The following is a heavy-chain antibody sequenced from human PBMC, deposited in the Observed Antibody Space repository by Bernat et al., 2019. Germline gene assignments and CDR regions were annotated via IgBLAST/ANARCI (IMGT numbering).Heavy chain of an antibody. CDR1: GFTFSSYG. Sequence: QVQLVESGGGVVQPGRSLRLSCAASGFTFSSYGMHWVRQAPGKGLEWVAVIWYDGSNKYYADSVKGRFTISRDNSKNTLYLQMNSLRAEDTAVYYCAKEDGAAAADPWGQGTLVTVSS. V-gene: IGHV3-33*06. CDR3: AKEDGAAAADP. D-gene: IGHD6-13*01. CDR2: IWYDGSNK. J-gene: IGHJ5*02.